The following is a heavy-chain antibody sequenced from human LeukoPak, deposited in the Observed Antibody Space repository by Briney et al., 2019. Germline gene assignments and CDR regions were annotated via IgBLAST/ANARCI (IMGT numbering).Heavy chain of an antibody. J-gene: IGHJ4*02. CDR3: AKVRRELLLFDY. CDR2: ISGSGGST. V-gene: IGHV3-23*01. Sequence: PGGSLRLSCAASGFTFSIYAMSWVRQAPGKGLEGVSAISGSGGSTYYADSVKGRFIISRDNYKNKMYLQMNSLRAEDTAVYYCAKVRRELLLFDYWGKGTLVTVSS. D-gene: IGHD1-26*01. CDR1: GFTFSIYA.